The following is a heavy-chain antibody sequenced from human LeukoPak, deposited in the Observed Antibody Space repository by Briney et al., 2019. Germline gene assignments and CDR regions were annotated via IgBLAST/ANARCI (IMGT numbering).Heavy chain of an antibody. D-gene: IGHD5-18*01. CDR2: ISGSGGST. Sequence: GGSLRLSCAASGFTFSSYGMSWVRQAPGKGLECVSPISGSGGSTYYADSVKGRFTISRDNSKNTLYLQMNSLRAEDTAVYYCARGRDTGRQYYFDYWGQGTLVIVSS. CDR1: GFTFSSYG. V-gene: IGHV3-23*01. J-gene: IGHJ4*02. CDR3: ARGRDTGRQYYFDY.